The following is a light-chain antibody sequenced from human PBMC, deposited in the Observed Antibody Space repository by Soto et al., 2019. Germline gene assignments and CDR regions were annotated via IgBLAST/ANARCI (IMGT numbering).Light chain of an antibody. CDR3: QQYGSSPLT. CDR2: GAS. CDR1: QSVSSSY. J-gene: IGKJ4*01. Sequence: EIVLTQSPGTLSLSPGERATLSCRASQSVSSSYLAWYQQKPGQAPRLLIYGASSRDTGIPDRFSGSGSGTDFSLTISMLEPEGIAVDYCQQYGSSPLTFGGGTKGDIK. V-gene: IGKV3-20*01.